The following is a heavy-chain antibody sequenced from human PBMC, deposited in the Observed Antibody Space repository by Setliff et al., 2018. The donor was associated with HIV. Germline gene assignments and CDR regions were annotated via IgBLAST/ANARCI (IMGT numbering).Heavy chain of an antibody. V-gene: IGHV4-34*01. CDR2: ITHSGST. CDR1: GESFSDYY. CDR3: ARRIDNSGSFPDKNWFDT. D-gene: IGHD3-10*01. J-gene: IGHJ5*02. Sequence: SETLSLTCAVYGESFSDYYWSWIRQPPGKGLEWIGEITHSGSTNYNPSLKSRVTISVDTSKNQFSLKLTSVTAADTAVYYCARRIDNSGSFPDKNWFDTWGQGSLVTVSS.